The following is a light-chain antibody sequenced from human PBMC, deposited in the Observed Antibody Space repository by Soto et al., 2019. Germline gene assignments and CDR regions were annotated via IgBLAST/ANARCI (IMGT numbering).Light chain of an antibody. Sequence: QSALTQPPSASGSPGQSVTISCTGSSSDVGAYNYVSWYQQYPGKAPKLMIYEVSKRPSGVPDRFSGSKSGKTASLTVSGLQAEDEADYYCTSYAGSNTWVFGGGTKLTVL. J-gene: IGLJ3*02. V-gene: IGLV2-8*01. CDR2: EVS. CDR1: SSDVGAYNY. CDR3: TSYAGSNTWV.